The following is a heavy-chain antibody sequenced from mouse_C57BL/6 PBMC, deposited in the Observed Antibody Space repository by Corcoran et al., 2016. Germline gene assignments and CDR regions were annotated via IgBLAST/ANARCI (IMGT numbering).Heavy chain of an antibody. V-gene: IGHV1-66*01. Sequence: QVQLQQSGPELVKPGASVKISCKASGYSFTSYYIHWVKQRPGQGLEWIGWIYPGSGNTKYNEKFKGKATLTADTSSSTAYMQLSSLTSEDSAVYYCARDYSNYAFDYWGQGTTLTVSS. CDR1: GYSFTSYY. CDR2: IYPGSGNT. CDR3: ARDYSNYAFDY. J-gene: IGHJ2*01. D-gene: IGHD2-5*01.